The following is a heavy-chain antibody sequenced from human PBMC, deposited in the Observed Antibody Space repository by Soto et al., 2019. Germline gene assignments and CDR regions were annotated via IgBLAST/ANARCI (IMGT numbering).Heavy chain of an antibody. CDR2: IFPSDSDT. CDR3: ARKDKSGYFNWFDP. Sequence: GESLKISCRTSGYRFTSYCIALVRQIPGKGLEWMGIIFPSDSDTRYSPSFQGQVTISADRSTSTVFLQWASLKASDTAVYFCARKDKSGYFNWFDPWGQGTLVTVSS. CDR1: GYRFTSYC. V-gene: IGHV5-51*01. J-gene: IGHJ5*02. D-gene: IGHD3-22*01.